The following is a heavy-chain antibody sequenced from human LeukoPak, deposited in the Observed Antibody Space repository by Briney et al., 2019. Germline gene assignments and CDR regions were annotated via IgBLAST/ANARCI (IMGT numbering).Heavy chain of an antibody. J-gene: IGHJ6*03. V-gene: IGHV1-69*05. CDR2: IIPIFGTA. CDR1: GGTFSSYA. D-gene: IGHD6-6*01. CDR3: ARGRQLSHYYYYYMDV. Sequence: ASVKVSCEASGGTFSSYAISWVRQAPGQGLEWMGGIIPIFGTANYAQKFQGRVTITTDESTSTAYMELSSLRSEDTAVYYCARGRQLSHYYYYYMDVWGKGTTVTVSS.